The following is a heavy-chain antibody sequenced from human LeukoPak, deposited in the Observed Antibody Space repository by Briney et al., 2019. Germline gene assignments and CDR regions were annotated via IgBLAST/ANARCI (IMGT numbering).Heavy chain of an antibody. CDR1: GFTFSSYA. D-gene: IGHD2-15*01. Sequence: PGGSLRLSCAASGFTFSSYAMSWVRQAPGKGLEWVSAISGSGGSTYYADSVKGRFTISRDNSKNTLYLQMNSLRAEDTAVYYCARAGYCSGGSCQFDYWGQGTLVTVSS. CDR2: ISGSGGST. J-gene: IGHJ4*02. V-gene: IGHV3-23*01. CDR3: ARAGYCSGGSCQFDY.